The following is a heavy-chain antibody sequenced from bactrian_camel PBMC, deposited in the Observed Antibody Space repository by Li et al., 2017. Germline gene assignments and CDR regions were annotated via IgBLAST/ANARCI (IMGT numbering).Heavy chain of an antibody. J-gene: IGHJ4*01. CDR3: ARRKGYEYNY. V-gene: IGHV3S54*01. Sequence: HVQLVESGGGSVQAGGSLRLSCAASGSTYSSYCLGWFRQVPGKEREGVAGIFTGAGDTYYSDSVKGRFTIALDNAENTVYLQMSSLKSEDTGHYYCARRKGYEYNYWGQGTQVTVS. CDR2: IFTGAGDT. CDR1: GSTYSSYC.